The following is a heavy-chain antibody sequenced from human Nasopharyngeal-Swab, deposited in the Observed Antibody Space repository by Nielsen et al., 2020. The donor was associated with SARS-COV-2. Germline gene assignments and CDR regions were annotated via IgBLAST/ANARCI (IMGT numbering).Heavy chain of an antibody. Sequence: GESLKISCSASGFTFSSYTMHWVRQAPGKGLEHVSAISSNGGSTYYADSVKGRFTISRDNSKSTLNLQMSSLRAEDTAVYYCVKDRGAHSVVVVAASWGQGTPVTVSS. V-gene: IGHV3-64D*06. CDR2: ISSNGGST. J-gene: IGHJ4*02. CDR3: VKDRGAHSVVVVAAS. D-gene: IGHD2-15*01. CDR1: GFTFSSYT.